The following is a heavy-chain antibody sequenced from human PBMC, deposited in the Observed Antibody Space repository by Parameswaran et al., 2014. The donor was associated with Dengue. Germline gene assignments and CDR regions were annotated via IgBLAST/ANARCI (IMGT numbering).Heavy chain of an antibody. Sequence: VRQAPGKGLELVALISYDASYKYHAGSVKGRFTISRDNSENTLYLQMVSLRIEDTAVYYCAKDRLGDYYSYYYIDAWGKGTTVTVSS. J-gene: IGHJ6*03. CDR3: AKDRLGDYYSYYYIDA. D-gene: IGHD3-9*01. CDR2: ISYDASYK. V-gene: IGHV3-30*18.